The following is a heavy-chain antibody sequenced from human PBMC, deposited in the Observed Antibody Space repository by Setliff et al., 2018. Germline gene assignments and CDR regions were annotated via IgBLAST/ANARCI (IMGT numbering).Heavy chain of an antibody. V-gene: IGHV4-59*10. CDR1: GGTFSSHY. J-gene: IGHJ4*02. Sequence: SETLSLTCAAYGGTFSSHYWTWIRQPAGKGLEWIGRLYTSGDTNYNPSLKSRVTISIDTSKDQFSLKLISMTAADTAVYYCARGRNIAARLLDSWGQGTLVTVSS. CDR3: ARGRNIAARLLDS. CDR2: LYTSGDT. D-gene: IGHD6-6*01.